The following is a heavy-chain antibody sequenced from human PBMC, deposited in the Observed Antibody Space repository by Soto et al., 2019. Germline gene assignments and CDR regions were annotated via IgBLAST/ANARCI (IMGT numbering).Heavy chain of an antibody. CDR2: ISAYNGNT. D-gene: IGHD1-1*01. CDR3: ARKLDRDHWFDP. CDR1: GYTFTSYG. J-gene: IGHJ5*02. Sequence: DSVKVSCKASGYTFTSYGISWVRQAPGQGLEWMGWISAYNGNTNYAQKLQGRVTMTTDTSTSTAYMELRSLRSDDTAVYYCARKLDRDHWFDPWGQGTLVTVSS. V-gene: IGHV1-18*01.